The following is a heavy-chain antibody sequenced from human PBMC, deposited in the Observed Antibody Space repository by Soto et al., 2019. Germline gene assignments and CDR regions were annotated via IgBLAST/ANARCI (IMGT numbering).Heavy chain of an antibody. Sequence: SETLSLTCTVSGGSISSGDYYWSWIRQPPGKGLEWIGYIYYSGSTYYNPSLKSRVTISVDTSKNQFSLKLSSVTAADTAVYYCARDRRHDYGDYPYYFDYWGQGTLVTVSS. D-gene: IGHD4-17*01. CDR2: IYYSGST. J-gene: IGHJ4*02. CDR1: GGSISSGDYY. V-gene: IGHV4-30-4*01. CDR3: ARDRRHDYGDYPYYFDY.